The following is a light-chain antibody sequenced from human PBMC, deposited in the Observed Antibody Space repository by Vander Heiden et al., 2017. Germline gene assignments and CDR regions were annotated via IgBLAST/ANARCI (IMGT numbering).Light chain of an antibody. CDR1: SSNIGAGYD. J-gene: IGLJ2*01. Sequence: QSVLTQPPSVSGAPGQRVTISCTGTSSNIGAGYDVHWYQQLPVAPPPLLIYGNSNRPSGVPDRFSGSKSGTSASLAITGLQADDEADYYCQSYDSSLSGSRVFGGGTKLTVL. V-gene: IGLV1-40*01. CDR2: GNS. CDR3: QSYDSSLSGSRV.